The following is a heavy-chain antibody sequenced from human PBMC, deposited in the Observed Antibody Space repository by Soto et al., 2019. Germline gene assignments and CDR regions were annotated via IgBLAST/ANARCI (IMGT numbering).Heavy chain of an antibody. CDR1: GFTFSSYA. D-gene: IGHD2-15*01. V-gene: IGHV3-23*01. Sequence: GGSLRLSCAASGFTFSSYAMGWVRQGPGKGLEWVAVVSSGGSTHYADSVRGRFTISRDNSKNTLSLQMNSLTAEDTAVYFCAKRRGAGGHFDYWGQGALVTVSS. CDR2: VSSGGST. J-gene: IGHJ4*02. CDR3: AKRRGAGGHFDY.